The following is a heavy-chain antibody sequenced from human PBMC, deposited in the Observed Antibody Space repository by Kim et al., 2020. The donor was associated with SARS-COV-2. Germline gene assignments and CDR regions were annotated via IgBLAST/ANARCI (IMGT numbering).Heavy chain of an antibody. D-gene: IGHD3-9*01. J-gene: IGHJ6*02. CDR2: IYSGGST. CDR1: GFTVSSNY. CDR3: ARPFNYDILTGYSDPDYYYGMDV. V-gene: IGHV3-66*02. Sequence: GGSLRLSCAASGFTVSSNYMSWVRQAPGKGLEWVSVIYSGGSTYYADSVKGRFTISRDNSKNTLYLQMNSLRAEDTAVYYCARPFNYDILTGYSDPDYYYGMDVWGQGTTVTVSS.